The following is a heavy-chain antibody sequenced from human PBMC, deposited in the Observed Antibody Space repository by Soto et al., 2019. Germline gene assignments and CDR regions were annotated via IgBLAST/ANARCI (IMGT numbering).Heavy chain of an antibody. V-gene: IGHV4-39*01. CDR3: ARIYYDSVFDY. Sequence: PSETLSLTCTVSGGSISSSSYYWGLIRQPPGKGLEWIGSIYYSGSTYYNPSLKSRVTISVDTSKNQFSLKLSSVTAADTAVYYSARIYYDSVFDYWGQGTLVTVSS. D-gene: IGHD3-22*01. CDR1: GGSISSSSYY. CDR2: IYYSGST. J-gene: IGHJ4*02.